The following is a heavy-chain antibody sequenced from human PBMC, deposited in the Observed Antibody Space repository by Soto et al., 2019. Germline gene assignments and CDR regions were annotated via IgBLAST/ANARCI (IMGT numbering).Heavy chain of an antibody. J-gene: IGHJ5*02. CDR1: GYNFTSYG. CDR3: ARVSYGDYGWFDP. Sequence: ASVKVSCKASGYNFTSYGISWVRQAPGQGLEWMGWISAYNGNKNYAQKLQGRVTMTTDTSTGTAYMELRSLRSDDTAVYYCARVSYGDYGWFDPWGQGTLVTVSS. CDR2: ISAYNGNK. V-gene: IGHV1-18*01. D-gene: IGHD4-17*01.